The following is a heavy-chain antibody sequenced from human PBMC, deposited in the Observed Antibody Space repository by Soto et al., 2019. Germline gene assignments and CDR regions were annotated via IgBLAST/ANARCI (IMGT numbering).Heavy chain of an antibody. J-gene: IGHJ4*02. CDR1: GGSFSGYY. D-gene: IGHD3-22*01. Sequence: PSETLSLTCAVYGGSFSGYYWSWIRQPPGKGLEWIGEINHSGSTNYNPSLKSRVTISVDTSKNQFSLKLSSVTAADTAVYYCARCRTYYYDSSGYYYRRYFDYWGQGTLVTVSS. CDR2: INHSGST. V-gene: IGHV4-34*01. CDR3: ARCRTYYYDSSGYYYRRYFDY.